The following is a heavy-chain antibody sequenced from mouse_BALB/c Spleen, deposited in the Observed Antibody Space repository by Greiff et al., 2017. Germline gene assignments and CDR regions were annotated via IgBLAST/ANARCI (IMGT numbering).Heavy chain of an antibody. V-gene: IGHV1S81*02. CDR3: AGGDYYGSSCRAWFAY. Sequence: VQLQQPGAELVKPGASVKLSCKASGYTFTSYWMHWVKQRPGQGLEWIGEINPSNGRTNYNEKFKSKATLTVDKSSSTAYMQLSSLTSEDSAVYDCAGGDYYGSSCRAWFAYGGQGTLVTVSA. CDR1: GYTFTSYW. CDR2: INPSNGRT. J-gene: IGHJ3*01. D-gene: IGHD1-1*01.